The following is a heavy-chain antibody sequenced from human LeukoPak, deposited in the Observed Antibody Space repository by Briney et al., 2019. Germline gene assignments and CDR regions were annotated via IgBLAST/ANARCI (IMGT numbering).Heavy chain of an antibody. CDR3: ARATSWYGMDV. D-gene: IGHD2-2*01. CDR1: GGSISSYY. Sequence: KPSETLSLTCTVSGGSISSYYWSWIRQPPGKGLEWIGFIYYSGSTNYNPSRERRVTISVDTSKNQFSLKLSSVTAADTAVYYCARATSWYGMDVWGKGTTVTVSS. V-gene: IGHV4-59*01. J-gene: IGHJ6*04. CDR2: IYYSGST.